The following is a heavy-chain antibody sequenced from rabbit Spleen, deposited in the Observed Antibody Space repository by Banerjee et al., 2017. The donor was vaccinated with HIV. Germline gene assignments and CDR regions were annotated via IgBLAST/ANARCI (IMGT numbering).Heavy chain of an antibody. CDR3: ARSDDRTSGFYNL. J-gene: IGHJ4*01. D-gene: IGHD1-1*01. CDR2: IDPLFGSA. V-gene: IGHV1S7*01. CDR1: GFDFSSYY. Sequence: QLKETGGGLVQPGGSLTLSCKASGFDFSSYYMSWVRQAPGKGLEWIGYIDPLFGSAYYASWVNGRFSVSRENTQNTVSLQLNSLTVADTATYFCARSDDRTSGFYNLWGQGTLVTVS.